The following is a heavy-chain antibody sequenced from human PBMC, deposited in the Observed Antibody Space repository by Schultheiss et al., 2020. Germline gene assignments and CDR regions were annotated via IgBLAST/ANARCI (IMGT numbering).Heavy chain of an antibody. CDR2: IYYSGST. CDR1: GGSINSYY. CDR3: ARGERWLQSPTMDV. V-gene: IGHV4-59*12. J-gene: IGHJ6*02. Sequence: SETLSLTCTVSGGSINSYYWSWIRQPPGKGLEWIGYIYYSGSTNYNPSLKSRVTISVDTSKNQFSLKLSSVTAADTAVYYCARGERWLQSPTMDVWGQGTTVTVSS. D-gene: IGHD5-24*01.